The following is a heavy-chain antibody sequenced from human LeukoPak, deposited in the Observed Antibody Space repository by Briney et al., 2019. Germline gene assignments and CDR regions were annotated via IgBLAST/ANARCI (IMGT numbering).Heavy chain of an antibody. Sequence: GGSLRLSCAASGFTFSSYAMSWLRHAPGGGRVGGSAISGSGGSTYYADSVKGRFTISRDNSKNTLYLQMSSLRAEDTAVYYCAKGGDGDYYCYYGMDVWGQGTTVTVSS. CDR3: AKGGDGDYYCYYGMDV. CDR2: ISGSGGST. D-gene: IGHD4-17*01. CDR1: GFTFSSYA. J-gene: IGHJ6*02. V-gene: IGHV3-23*01.